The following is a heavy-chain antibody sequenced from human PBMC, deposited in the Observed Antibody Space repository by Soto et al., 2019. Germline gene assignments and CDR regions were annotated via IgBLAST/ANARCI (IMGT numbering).Heavy chain of an antibody. J-gene: IGHJ4*02. D-gene: IGHD3-22*01. CDR3: ARVHYYDSSGYYL. CDR1: GFTFSSYS. Sequence: GRSLRLSCAAFGFTFSSYSMNWVRQAPGKGLEWVSSISSSSSYIYYADSVKGRFTISRDNAKNSLYLQMNSLRAEDTAVYYCARVHYYDSSGYYLWGQGTLVTVSS. V-gene: IGHV3-21*01. CDR2: ISSSSSYI.